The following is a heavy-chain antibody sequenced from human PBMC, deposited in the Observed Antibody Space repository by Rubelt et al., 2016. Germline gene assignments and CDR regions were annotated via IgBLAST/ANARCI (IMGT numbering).Heavy chain of an antibody. CDR3: AVALAAPAFDV. Sequence: GGGLVKPGGSLRLSCAASGFTFSNYRMTWVRQAPGKGLEWVSSISSTSSYIYYADSVKGRFTISRDNAKNSLYLQMNSLRDDDTAVYYCAVALAAPAFDVWGQGTMVTVSS. J-gene: IGHJ3*01. CDR2: ISSTSSYI. CDR1: GFTFSNYR. V-gene: IGHV3-21*01.